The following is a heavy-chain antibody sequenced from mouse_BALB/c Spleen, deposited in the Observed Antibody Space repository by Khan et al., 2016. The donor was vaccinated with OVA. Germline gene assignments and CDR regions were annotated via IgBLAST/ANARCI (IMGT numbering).Heavy chain of an antibody. CDR1: GYSFTGYF. J-gene: IGHJ2*01. V-gene: IGHV1-20*02. CDR2: INPHIGET. Sequence: VQLKQSGPELVKPGASVKISCKASGYSFTGYFMNWVMQSHGKSLEWIGRINPHIGETFYNQKFKGKATLTVDESSSTAYMELRSLASEDSAVYYCARIYGSDFDYWGQGTPLTVSS. CDR3: ARIYGSDFDY. D-gene: IGHD1-1*01.